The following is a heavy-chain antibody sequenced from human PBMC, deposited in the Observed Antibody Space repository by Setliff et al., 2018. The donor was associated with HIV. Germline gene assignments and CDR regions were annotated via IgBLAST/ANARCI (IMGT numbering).Heavy chain of an antibody. Sequence: ASVKVSCKVSGHTLTELSMHWVRQAPGKGLERMGGFDPEDAETIYAQNFQGRVTMTEDTSTDTAYMELSSLRSEDTAFYYCTTDGSYDSSGQEYFQYWGHGTLVTVSS. D-gene: IGHD3-22*01. CDR2: FDPEDAET. V-gene: IGHV1-24*01. CDR1: GHTLTELS. J-gene: IGHJ1*01. CDR3: TTDGSYDSSGQEYFQY.